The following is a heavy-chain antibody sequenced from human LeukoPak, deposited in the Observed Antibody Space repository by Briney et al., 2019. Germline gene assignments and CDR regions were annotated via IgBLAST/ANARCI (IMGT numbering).Heavy chain of an antibody. J-gene: IGHJ3*02. Sequence: ASVKASCKASGGTFSSYAISWVRQAPGQGLEWMGGIIPIFGTANYAQKFQGRVTITADESTSTAYMELSSLRSEDTAVYYCAREGGAADASHIWGQGTMVTVSS. CDR2: IIPIFGTA. CDR3: AREGGAADASHI. CDR1: GGTFSSYA. D-gene: IGHD3-16*01. V-gene: IGHV1-69*01.